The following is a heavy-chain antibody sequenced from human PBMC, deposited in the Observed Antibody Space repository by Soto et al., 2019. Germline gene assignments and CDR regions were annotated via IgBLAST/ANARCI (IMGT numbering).Heavy chain of an antibody. CDR2: LSGGGDTT. J-gene: IGHJ5*02. Sequence: EVQLLESGGGLVQPGGSLRLSCVASGFTFSSYAMSWVRQAPGKGLQWVSALSGGGDTTYYIDSVKGRLTISRDNSKNTLYLQMNNLRAEDTAVYYCAKPAAANSFTWFDPWGQGILVTVSS. CDR1: GFTFSSYA. V-gene: IGHV3-23*01. CDR3: AKPAAANSFTWFDP. D-gene: IGHD6-13*01.